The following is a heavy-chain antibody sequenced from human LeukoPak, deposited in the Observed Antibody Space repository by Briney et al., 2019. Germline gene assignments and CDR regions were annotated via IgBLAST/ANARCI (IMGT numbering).Heavy chain of an antibody. CDR2: IVVGSGNT. CDR1: GFTFTSSA. D-gene: IGHD3-22*01. CDR3: AASPYYYDSSGYSY. J-gene: IGHJ4*02. V-gene: IGHV1-58*02. Sequence: SVKVSCXASGFTFTSSAMQWVRQAHGQRLEWIGWIVVGSGNTNYAQKFQERVTITRDMSTSTAYMELSSLRSEDTAVYYCAASPYYYDSSGYSYWGQGTLVAVSS.